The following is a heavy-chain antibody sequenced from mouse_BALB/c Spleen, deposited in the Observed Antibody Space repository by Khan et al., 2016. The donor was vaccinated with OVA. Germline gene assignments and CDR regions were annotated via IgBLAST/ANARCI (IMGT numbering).Heavy chain of an antibody. V-gene: IGHV1-4*01. Sequence: VELVESGAELARTGASVKMSCKASGYTFTSYTMHWVKQRPGQGLEWIGYINPSNDYTNYNQKFKDKATLTADKSSRTAYMQLRSLTSEDSAVYSCTREGPYDGNYGAWFAYWGQGTLVTVSA. CDR3: TREGPYDGNYGAWFAY. D-gene: IGHD2-10*01. CDR1: GYTFTSYT. CDR2: INPSNDYT. J-gene: IGHJ3*01.